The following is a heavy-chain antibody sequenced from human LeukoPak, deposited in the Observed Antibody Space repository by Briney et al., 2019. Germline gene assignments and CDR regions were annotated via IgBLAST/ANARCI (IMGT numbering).Heavy chain of an antibody. CDR1: APTFAISA. Sequence: GGFMRLSCAASAPTFAISAIRCVRPVPGDGSGWDAAVRGSGGTTDYAHSVKGRFTISRDKSKSTLDLQMNSLRAEDTAVYYCARGGWNASGSYFCYWGQGTLGTVSS. J-gene: IGHJ4*02. CDR3: ARGGWNASGSYFCY. V-gene: IGHV3-23*01. D-gene: IGHD3-10*01. CDR2: VRGSGGTT.